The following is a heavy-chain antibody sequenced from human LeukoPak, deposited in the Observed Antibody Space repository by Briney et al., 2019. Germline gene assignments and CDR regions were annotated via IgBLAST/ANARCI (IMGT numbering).Heavy chain of an antibody. CDR2: ITPIFGTA. CDR1: GGTFSNYA. J-gene: IGHJ4*02. V-gene: IGHV1-69*06. Sequence: SVKVSCKASGGTFSNYAINWVRQAPGQGREWMGGITPIFGTANYLQKLQVRVTITADKYTSTAYMELSRMRSEDTAIYYCARASSDDTAMATPFAYWGQGTLVTVSS. CDR3: ARASSDDTAMATPFAY. D-gene: IGHD5-18*01.